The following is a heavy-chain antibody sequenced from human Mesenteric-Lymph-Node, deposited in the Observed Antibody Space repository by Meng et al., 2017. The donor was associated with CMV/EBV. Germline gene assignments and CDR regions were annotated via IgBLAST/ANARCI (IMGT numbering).Heavy chain of an antibody. J-gene: IGHJ4*02. V-gene: IGHV3-7*01. D-gene: IGHD3-9*01. Sequence: GESLKISCAASGFTFSSYWMSWVRQAPGKGLEWVANINQDGSQRYYVDSVKGRFTISRDNSKNTLYLQMTSLRAEDTAMYYCAKDGGVPYYESLTAYSYLDYWGQGTLVTVSS. CDR3: AKDGGVPYYESLTAYSYLDY. CDR1: GFTFSSYW. CDR2: INQDGSQR.